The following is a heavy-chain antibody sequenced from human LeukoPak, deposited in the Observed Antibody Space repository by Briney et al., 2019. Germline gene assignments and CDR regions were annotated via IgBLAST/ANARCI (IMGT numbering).Heavy chain of an antibody. CDR2: NKRKSDGGRT. J-gene: IGHJ3*02. D-gene: IGHD2-15*01. V-gene: IGHV3-15*01. Sequence: GGSVRLFCAACGFTCCNAWVRWFRQAPGKGLECVDRNKRKSDGGRTDYAAPLKGRFTVSRDDSKNTLYLQMYSLKTEDTAVYYCSTGSSGGSWTNAFDIWGQGTMVTVSS. CDR1: GFTCCNAW. CDR3: STGSSGGSWTNAFDI.